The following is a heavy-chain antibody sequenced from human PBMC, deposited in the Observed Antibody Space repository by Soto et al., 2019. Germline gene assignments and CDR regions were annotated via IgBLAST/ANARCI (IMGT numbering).Heavy chain of an antibody. CDR2: ISGSGIST. CDR3: ARDYVVTLSAFDI. D-gene: IGHD2-15*01. Sequence: PGGSLRLSCAASGFTFRSYAMSWVRQAPGKGLEWVSGISGSGISTHYADSVKGRFTVSRDNAKNSLYLQMNSLRAEDTAVYYCARDYVVTLSAFDIWGQGTMVTVSS. V-gene: IGHV3-23*01. CDR1: GFTFRSYA. J-gene: IGHJ3*02.